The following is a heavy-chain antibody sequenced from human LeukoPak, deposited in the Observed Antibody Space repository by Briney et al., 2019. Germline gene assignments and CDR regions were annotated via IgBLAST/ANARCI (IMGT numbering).Heavy chain of an antibody. Sequence: TGGSLRPSCAASGFTFSSYAMSWVRQAPGKGLEWVSAISGSGGSTYYADSVKGRFTISRDNSKNTLYLQMNSLRAEDTAVYYCAKIETYSGNYFDYWGQGTLVTVSS. V-gene: IGHV3-23*01. CDR3: AKIETYSGNYFDY. D-gene: IGHD2-15*01. CDR2: ISGSGGST. J-gene: IGHJ4*02. CDR1: GFTFSSYA.